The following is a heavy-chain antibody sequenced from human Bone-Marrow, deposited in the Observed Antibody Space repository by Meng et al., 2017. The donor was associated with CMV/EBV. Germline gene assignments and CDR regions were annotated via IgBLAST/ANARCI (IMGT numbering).Heavy chain of an antibody. CDR1: GFTFSSYA. CDR3: AKFVRVVVVPAASD. V-gene: IGHV3-23*01. J-gene: IGHJ4*02. Sequence: GGSLRLSCAASGFTFSSYAMSWVRQAPGKGLEWVSAISGSGGSTYYADSVKGRFTISRDNSKNTLYLQMNSLRAEDTAVYYCAKFVRVVVVPAASDWGRGTLVTVSS. CDR2: ISGSGGST. D-gene: IGHD2-2*01.